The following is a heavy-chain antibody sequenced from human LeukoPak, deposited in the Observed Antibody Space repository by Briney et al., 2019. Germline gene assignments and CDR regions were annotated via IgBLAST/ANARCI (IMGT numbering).Heavy chain of an antibody. J-gene: IGHJ4*02. CDR2: VAGGGAFT. CDR1: GFTVVKHC. V-gene: IGHV3-20*01. CDR3: ARDLHYYYDSSGFAPFDY. Sequence: GGCVRLSWAAAGFTVVKHCMTSARQAGGEWRGCVAFVAGGGAFTEYADSVMGRFTISRDNAKNSLYLQMNSLRAEDTALYHCARDLHYYYDSSGFAPFDYWGQGTLVNVFS. D-gene: IGHD3-22*01.